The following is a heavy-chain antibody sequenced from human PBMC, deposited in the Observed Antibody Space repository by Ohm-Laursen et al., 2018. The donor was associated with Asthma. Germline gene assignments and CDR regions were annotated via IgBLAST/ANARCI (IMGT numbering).Heavy chain of an antibody. CDR2: ILPSFGTP. CDR3: ARVAAAAGHCDH. Sequence: SVKVSCKSSGATFSSHVFTWVRQVPGQGLEWMRGILPSFGTPNYAQKFQGRVTISADRSTSTAYLELTSLRYDDTAVYYCARVAAAAGHCDHWGQGTLVTVSS. V-gene: IGHV1-69*06. D-gene: IGHD6-13*01. CDR1: GATFSSHV. J-gene: IGHJ4*02.